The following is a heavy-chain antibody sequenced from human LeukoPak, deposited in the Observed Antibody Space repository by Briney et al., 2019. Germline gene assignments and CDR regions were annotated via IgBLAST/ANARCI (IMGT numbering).Heavy chain of an antibody. D-gene: IGHD6-13*01. CDR3: ARAAPYSSSWYYFDY. CDR1: GDVSGDSISTYY. CDR2: IYHSGST. V-gene: IGHV4-38-2*02. Sequence: SETLSLTCTVSGDVSGDSISTYYWGWIRQPPGKGLEWIGSIYHSGSTYYNPSLKSRVTISVDTSKNQFSLKLSSVTAADTAVYYCARAAPYSSSWYYFDYWGQGTLVTVSS. J-gene: IGHJ4*02.